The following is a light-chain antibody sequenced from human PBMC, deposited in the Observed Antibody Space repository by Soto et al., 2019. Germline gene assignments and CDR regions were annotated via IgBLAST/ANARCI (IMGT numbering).Light chain of an antibody. CDR2: EGS. CDR1: SSDVGGYNY. CDR3: CSYAGSSSWV. V-gene: IGLV2-23*01. Sequence: QSVLTQPPSASGSPGQSVTISCTGTSSDVGGYNYVSWYQQYPGKAPKLIIYEGSERPPGVSDRFSGSKSGNTASLTISGLQAEDEADYYCCSYAGSSSWVFGGGTQLTV. J-gene: IGLJ3*02.